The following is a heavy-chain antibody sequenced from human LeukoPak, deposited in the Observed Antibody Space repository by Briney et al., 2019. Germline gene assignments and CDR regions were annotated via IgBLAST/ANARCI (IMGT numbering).Heavy chain of an antibody. D-gene: IGHD6-13*01. CDR3: VHRHSGIPAI. Sequence: SGPTLVNPTQTLTLTCTFSGFSLSTSGMGVGWIRQPPGKALEWLALMYWTDDTRYSPSLKSRLTITKVTSKNQVVLTLTNMDPVDTATYYCVHRHSGIPAIWGQGTLVTVSS. CDR2: MYWTDDT. V-gene: IGHV2-5*01. CDR1: GFSLSTSGMG. J-gene: IGHJ4*02.